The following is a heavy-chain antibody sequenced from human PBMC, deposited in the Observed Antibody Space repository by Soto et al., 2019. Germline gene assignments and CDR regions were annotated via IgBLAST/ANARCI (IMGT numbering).Heavy chain of an antibody. Sequence: EVQLLESGGGLVQPGGSLGLSGAASGFTFSSYDMSWVRQAPGKGLEYVSSISVTGSGTYYADSVKGRFTISRDNSKNTLYLQMNSLRVEDTAVYYCARTTTTISRDYWGQGTLVTVSS. CDR1: GFTFSSYD. CDR3: ARTTTTISRDY. J-gene: IGHJ4*02. V-gene: IGHV3-23*01. D-gene: IGHD4-17*01. CDR2: ISVTGSGT.